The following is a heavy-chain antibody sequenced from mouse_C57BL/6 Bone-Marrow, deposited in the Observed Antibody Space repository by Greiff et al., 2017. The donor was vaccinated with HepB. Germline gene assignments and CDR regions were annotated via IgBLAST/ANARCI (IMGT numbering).Heavy chain of an antibody. Sequence: VQLQQSGPELVKPGASVKISCKASGYTFTDYYMNWVKQSHGKSLEWIGDINPNNGGTSYNQKFKGKATLTVDKSSSTAYMELRSLTSEDSAVYYCARTSYYGSSYYAMDYWGQGTSVTVSS. V-gene: IGHV1-26*01. CDR3: ARTSYYGSSYYAMDY. D-gene: IGHD1-1*01. CDR1: GYTFTDYY. CDR2: INPNNGGT. J-gene: IGHJ4*01.